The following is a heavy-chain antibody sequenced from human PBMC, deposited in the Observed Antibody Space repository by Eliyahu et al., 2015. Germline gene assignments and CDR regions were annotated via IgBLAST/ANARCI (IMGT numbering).Heavy chain of an antibody. J-gene: IGHJ4*02. CDR3: ARVGDCSGGTCYSFANFDY. Sequence: QVQLQESGPGLVKPSQTLSLTCTVXGGSXRXGEXYWSWIRQPPGKGLXGIGXIYDSGSTYYNPSLKSRLTISVDTSKNQFSLKLASVTAADTAVYYCARVGDCSGGTCYSFANFDYWGQGTLVTVSS. CDR1: GGSXRXGEXY. CDR2: IYDSGST. V-gene: IGHV4-30-4*01. D-gene: IGHD2-15*01.